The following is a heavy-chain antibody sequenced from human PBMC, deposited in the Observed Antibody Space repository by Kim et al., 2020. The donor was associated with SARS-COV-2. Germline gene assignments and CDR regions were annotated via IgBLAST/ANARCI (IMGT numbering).Heavy chain of an antibody. V-gene: IGHV5-10-1*01. CDR2: IDPSDSYT. J-gene: IGHJ6*02. Sequence: GESLKISCKGSGYSFTSYWISWVRQMPGKGLEWMGRIDPSDSYTNYSPSFQGHVTISADKSISTAYLQWSSLKASDTAMYYCARHAVTMIVPGGYYYGMDVWGQGTTVTVSS. CDR1: GYSFTSYW. CDR3: ARHAVTMIVPGGYYYGMDV. D-gene: IGHD3-22*01.